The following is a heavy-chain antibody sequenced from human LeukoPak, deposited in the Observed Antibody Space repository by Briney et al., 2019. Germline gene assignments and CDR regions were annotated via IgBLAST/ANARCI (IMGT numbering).Heavy chain of an antibody. J-gene: IGHJ4*02. D-gene: IGHD4-17*01. CDR2: GDGDGSHS. CDR3: AYSDHFDT. CDR1: GFTLGNYW. Sequence: GGSLRLSCAASGFTLGNYWMHWGRQAPGKGLVWVSRGDGDGSHSTYADSVKGRFTISRDDAKNTLYLQMNRLTGEDTAVYYCAYSDHFDTWGQGTLVTVSS. V-gene: IGHV3-74*03.